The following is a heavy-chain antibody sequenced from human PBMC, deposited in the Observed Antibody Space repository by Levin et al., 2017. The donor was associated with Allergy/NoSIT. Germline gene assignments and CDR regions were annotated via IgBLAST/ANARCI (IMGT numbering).Heavy chain of an antibody. CDR2: ISSSSSTI. CDR3: ARDGWDYYDSSGYLRAAFDI. D-gene: IGHD3-22*01. J-gene: IGHJ3*02. CDR1: GFTFSSYS. V-gene: IGHV3-48*01. Sequence: GESLKISCAASGFTFSSYSMNWVRQAPGKGLEWVSYISSSSSTIYYADSVKGRFTISRDNAKNSLYLQMNSLRAEDTAVYYCARDGWDYYDSSGYLRAAFDIWGQGTMVTVSS.